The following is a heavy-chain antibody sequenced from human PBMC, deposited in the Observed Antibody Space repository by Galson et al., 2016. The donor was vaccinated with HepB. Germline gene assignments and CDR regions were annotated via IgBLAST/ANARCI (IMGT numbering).Heavy chain of an antibody. CDR2: IYPGGSA. Sequence: SLRLSCAASGFTVSRYYMTWVRQAPGEGLEWVSVIYPGGSAYYADSVKGRFTISRDNSQSTLYLQMNSLRAGDTAVYYCARGDFNDSGGAFDYWGQGTQVTVSS. CDR3: ARGDFNDSGGAFDY. J-gene: IGHJ4*02. CDR1: GFTVSRYY. D-gene: IGHD3-22*01. V-gene: IGHV3-53*01.